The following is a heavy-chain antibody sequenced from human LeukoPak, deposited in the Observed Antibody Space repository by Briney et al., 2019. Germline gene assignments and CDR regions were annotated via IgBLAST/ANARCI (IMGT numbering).Heavy chain of an antibody. CDR2: INPNSGGT. J-gene: IGHJ5*02. CDR3: ARDTYDRDDSWFDP. D-gene: IGHD3-3*01. V-gene: IGHV1-2*02. Sequence: ASVKVSCKASGYTFTDYYMHWVRQAPGQGLEWMGWINPNSGGTNYAQKFQGRVTMTRDTSISTAYMELSRLRSDDTAVYYCARDTYDRDDSWFDPWGQGTLVTVSS. CDR1: GYTFTDYY.